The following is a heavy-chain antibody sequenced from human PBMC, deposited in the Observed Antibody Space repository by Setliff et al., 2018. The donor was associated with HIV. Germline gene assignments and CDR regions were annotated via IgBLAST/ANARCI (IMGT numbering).Heavy chain of an antibody. V-gene: IGHV4-39*01. CDR2: LYDTGRT. Sequence: PSETLSLTCSVSGGSVIKDKFYWGWIRQAPAKGLEWIGTLYDTGRTYYNPPLKSRVSIFVDTNKNEFSLNLRSVTAADTAVYFCVNSGYDGDYYYYYMDVWGKGTTVTVSS. CDR3: VNSGYDGDYYYYYMDV. D-gene: IGHD5-12*01. CDR1: GGSVIKDKFY. J-gene: IGHJ6*03.